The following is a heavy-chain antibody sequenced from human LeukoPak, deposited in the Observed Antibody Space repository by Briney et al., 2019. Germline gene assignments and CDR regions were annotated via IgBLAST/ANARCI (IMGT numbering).Heavy chain of an antibody. CDR2: IRYDGTNK. Sequence: PGGSLRLSSAASGFTFSSYGMHSVRQAPGKRLEWVAFIRYDGTNKYYADSVKGRFTISRDNSRDTLYLQMNSLRAEDTAVYYCAKSAVGATLGDYWGQGTPVTVSS. V-gene: IGHV3-30*02. D-gene: IGHD1-26*01. J-gene: IGHJ4*02. CDR3: AKSAVGATLGDY. CDR1: GFTFSSYG.